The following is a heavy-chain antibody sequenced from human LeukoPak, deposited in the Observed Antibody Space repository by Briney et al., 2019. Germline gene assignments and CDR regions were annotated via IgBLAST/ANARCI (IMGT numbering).Heavy chain of an antibody. V-gene: IGHV3-33*01. D-gene: IGHD2-21*02. Sequence: GGSLRLSCAASGFAFSGYAMHWVRQAPGKGLEWVAVIWYDGSNKYYADSVKGRFTISRDNSKNTLYLQMDSLRAEDTAVYYCARDLRVTYFDYWGQGTLVTVSS. CDR1: GFAFSGYA. J-gene: IGHJ4*02. CDR3: ARDLRVTYFDY. CDR2: IWYDGSNK.